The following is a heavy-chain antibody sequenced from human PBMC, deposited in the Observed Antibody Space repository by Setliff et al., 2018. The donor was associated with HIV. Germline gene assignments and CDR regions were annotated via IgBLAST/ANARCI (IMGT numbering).Heavy chain of an antibody. D-gene: IGHD5-18*01. CDR3: ARRYSYGFGY. Sequence: KPSETLSLTCTVSGGSISSSGYYWGWIRQPPGKGLEWIGSIYYSGRTYYNPSLRSRVTISADTSKNQFSLRLSSVIAADTAVYYCARRYSYGFGYWGQGTLVTVSS. CDR1: GGSISSSGYY. V-gene: IGHV4-39*01. CDR2: IYYSGRT. J-gene: IGHJ4*02.